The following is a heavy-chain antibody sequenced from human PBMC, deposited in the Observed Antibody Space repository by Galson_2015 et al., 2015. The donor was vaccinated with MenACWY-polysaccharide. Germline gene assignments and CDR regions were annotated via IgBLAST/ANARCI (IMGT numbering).Heavy chain of an antibody. CDR2: TTASSGNA. CDR1: GYTFTSRD. V-gene: IGHV1-8*01. J-gene: IGHJ4*02. Sequence: SVKVSCKASGYTFTSRDINWVRQAAGQGLEWMGWTTASSGNAVYAQKFQDRVTLTRDTSTSTVYMELSSLRSEDTGVYYCATGAGVVGDSWDQGTLVTVSS. CDR3: ATGAGVVGDS. D-gene: IGHD2-15*01.